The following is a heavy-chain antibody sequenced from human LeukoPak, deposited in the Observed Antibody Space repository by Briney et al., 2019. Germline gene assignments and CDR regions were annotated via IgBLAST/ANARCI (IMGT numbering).Heavy chain of an antibody. CDR1: GFTFSSYA. D-gene: IGHD3-3*01. CDR3: AKDMLITIFGVVIIDYYMDV. Sequence: GGSLRLSCAASGFTFSSYAMSWVRQAPGKGLEWVSAISGSGGSTYYADSVKGRFTISRDNSKNTLYLQMNSLRAEDTAVYYCAKDMLITIFGVVIIDYYMDVWGKGTTVTVSS. J-gene: IGHJ6*03. CDR2: ISGSGGST. V-gene: IGHV3-23*01.